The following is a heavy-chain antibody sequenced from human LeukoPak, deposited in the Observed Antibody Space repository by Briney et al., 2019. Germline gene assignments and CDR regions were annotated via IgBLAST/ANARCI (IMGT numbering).Heavy chain of an antibody. J-gene: IGHJ4*02. CDR3: ARVVKSTSC. CDR2: IKRDGSEK. D-gene: IGHD2-2*01. V-gene: IGHV3-7*01. CDR1: GFSFSNYW. Sequence: GGSLRLSCVASGFSFSNYWMTWVRQVPGKGLERVANIKRDGSEKKYVDSVKGRFTMSRDNAKNSLYLQMDNLRVEDTAIYYCARVVKSTSCWGQGTLVTVSS.